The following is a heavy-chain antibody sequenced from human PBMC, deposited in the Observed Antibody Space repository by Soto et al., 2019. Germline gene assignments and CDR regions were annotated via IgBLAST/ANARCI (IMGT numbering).Heavy chain of an antibody. V-gene: IGHV1-24*01. Sequence: QVQLLQSGAEVKKPAASVKVSCKVSGHTLTELSMHWVRQAPGRGLEWMGGFDPEDGETISAQKFQGRVTMTEDTSTDSTYMELTSLRSEDTAVYYCAAGGTRWLHSPFDYWGQGALGAISS. J-gene: IGHJ4*02. CDR2: FDPEDGET. D-gene: IGHD1-1*01. CDR1: GHTLTELS. CDR3: AAGGTRWLHSPFDY.